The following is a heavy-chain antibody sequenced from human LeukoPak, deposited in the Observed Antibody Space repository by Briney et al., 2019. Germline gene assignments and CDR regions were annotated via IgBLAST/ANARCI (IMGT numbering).Heavy chain of an antibody. V-gene: IGHV4-59*01. CDR2: IYYSGST. CDR1: GGSISSYY. CDR3: ARTHYDSSGYYSYYFDY. D-gene: IGHD3-22*01. Sequence: TSETLSLTCTVSGGSISSYYWSWIRQPPGKGLEWIGYIYYSGSTNYNPSLKSRVTISVDTSKNQFSLKLSSVTAADTAAYYCARTHYDSSGYYSYYFDYWGQGTLVTVSS. J-gene: IGHJ4*02.